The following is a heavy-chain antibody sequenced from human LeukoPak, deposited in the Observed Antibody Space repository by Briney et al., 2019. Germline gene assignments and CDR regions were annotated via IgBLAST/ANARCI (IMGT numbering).Heavy chain of an antibody. CDR3: ARVFNTVGFDY. J-gene: IGHJ4*02. D-gene: IGHD4-23*01. CDR1: GFTFSNYG. Sequence: GGSLRLSCAASGFTFSNYGMSWVRQAPGKGPEWVSVIYSGGSTYYADSVKGRFTISRDNSKNTLYLQMNSLRAEDTAVYYCARVFNTVGFDYWGQGILVTVSS. V-gene: IGHV3-66*01. CDR2: IYSGGST.